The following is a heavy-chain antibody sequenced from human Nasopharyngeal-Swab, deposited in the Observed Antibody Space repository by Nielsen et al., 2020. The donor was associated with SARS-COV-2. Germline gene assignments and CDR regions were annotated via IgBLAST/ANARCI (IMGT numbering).Heavy chain of an antibody. CDR3: ARDFQNYYGSGSYYQYYYYGMDV. CDR2: ISYDGSNK. Sequence: GESLKISCAASGFTFSSYGMHWVRQAPGKGLEWVAAISYDGSNKYYADSVKGRFTISRDNSKNTLYLQMNSLRAEDTAVYYCARDFQNYYGSGSYYQYYYYGMDVWGQGTTVTVSS. D-gene: IGHD3-10*01. V-gene: IGHV3-30*03. CDR1: GFTFSSYG. J-gene: IGHJ6*02.